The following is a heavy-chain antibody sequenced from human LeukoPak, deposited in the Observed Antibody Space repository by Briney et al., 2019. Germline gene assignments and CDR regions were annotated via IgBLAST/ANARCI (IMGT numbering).Heavy chain of an antibody. CDR2: ISGSGDYT. D-gene: IGHD3-22*01. CDR3: AKDKSRYDSSGYDY. J-gene: IGHJ4*02. CDR1: GFTFSGYA. Sequence: GGSLRLSCAVSGFTFSGYAMSWVRQAPGKGLEWVSPISGSGDYTYYADSVKGRFTISRDNSKNTLYLQMNSLRAEDTAVYYCAKDKSRYDSSGYDYWGQGTLVTVSS. V-gene: IGHV3-23*01.